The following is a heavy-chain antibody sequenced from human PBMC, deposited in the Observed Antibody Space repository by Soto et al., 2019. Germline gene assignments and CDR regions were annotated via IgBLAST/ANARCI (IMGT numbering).Heavy chain of an antibody. CDR2: INHSGST. CDR3: ARVHSDYYYYYGMDV. D-gene: IGHD3-10*01. J-gene: IGHJ6*02. CDR1: CGSFSGYY. V-gene: IGHV4-34*01. Sequence: SETLSLTCAVYCGSFSGYYWSWIRQPPGKGLEWIGEINHSGSTNYNPSLKSRVTISVDTSKNQFSLKLSSVTAADTAVYYCARVHSDYYYYYGMDVWGQGTTVTVSS.